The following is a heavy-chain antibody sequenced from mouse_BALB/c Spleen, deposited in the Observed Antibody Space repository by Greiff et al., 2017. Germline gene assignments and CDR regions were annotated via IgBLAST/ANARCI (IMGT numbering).Heavy chain of an antibody. CDR2: ISSGGST. Sequence: EVQGVESGGGLVKPGGSLKLSCAASGFTFSSYAMSWVRQTPEKRLEWVASISSGGSTYYPDSVKGRFTISRDNARNILYLQMSSLRSEDTAMYYCAREGGNYVRFAYWGQGTLVTVSA. CDR1: GFTFSSYA. D-gene: IGHD2-1*01. V-gene: IGHV5-6-5*01. CDR3: AREGGNYVRFAY. J-gene: IGHJ3*01.